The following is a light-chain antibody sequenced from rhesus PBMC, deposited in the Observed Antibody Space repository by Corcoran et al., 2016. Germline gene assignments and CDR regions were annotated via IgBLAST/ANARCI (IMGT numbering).Light chain of an antibody. Sequence: EIVMTQSPATPSLSPGERATLACRASQRVSSYVAWYQQKPEQAPRLRIHGESSRATGIPDRFSASGSGTDFTLLISSLEPEEVGVYYCHQYTNWNTFGGATKVEIK. CDR1: QRVSSY. V-gene: IGKV3S9*01. J-gene: IGKJ4*01. CDR2: GES. CDR3: HQYTNWNT.